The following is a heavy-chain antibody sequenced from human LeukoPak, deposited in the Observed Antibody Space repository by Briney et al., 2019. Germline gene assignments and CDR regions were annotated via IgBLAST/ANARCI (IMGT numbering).Heavy chain of an antibody. V-gene: IGHV3-30*04. D-gene: IGHD3-10*01. CDR2: ISYDGSNK. J-gene: IGHJ4*02. CDR1: GFTFSNYA. CDR3: AKSRGYGSGTFRYLDY. Sequence: PGRFLRLSCAASGFTFSNYAMHWVRQAPGKGLEWVAVISYDGSNKYYTDSVKGRFTISGDSSKNTLYLQMNSLRPEDTAVYYCAKSRGYGSGTFRYLDYWGQGTLVTVSP.